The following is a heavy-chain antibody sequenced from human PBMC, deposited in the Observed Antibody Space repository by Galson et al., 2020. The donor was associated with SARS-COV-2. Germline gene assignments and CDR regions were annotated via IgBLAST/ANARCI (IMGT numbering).Heavy chain of an antibody. D-gene: IGHD3-22*01. CDR2: MNGGRGKT. Sequence: GGSLRLSCAASGFTFNDYAMTWVRQTPGKGLEWVSTMNGGRGKTFYADSVKGRVTVYRDNFKSTLYLQISNLRAEDTAIYYCAKDSHPYYYDSSGYNPNYFDSWGQGTLVTVSS. CDR3: AKDSHPYYYDSSGYNPNYFDS. J-gene: IGHJ4*02. V-gene: IGHV3-23*01. CDR1: GFTFNDYA.